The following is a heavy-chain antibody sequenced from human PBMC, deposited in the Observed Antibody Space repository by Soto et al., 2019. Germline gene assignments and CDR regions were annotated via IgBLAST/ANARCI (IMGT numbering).Heavy chain of an antibody. V-gene: IGHV4-30-2*01. CDR1: GASITSGSYS. D-gene: IGHD1-26*01. Sequence: SETLSLTCTVSGASITSGSYSWSWIRQAPGKGLEWIGNIHVTGYTAFSPSLKRRVTMSVDTSKNQFSLNVNSVTAADTAVYFCARGGALRPNGHVPLAFWGKGTLVTVSS. J-gene: IGHJ4*02. CDR2: IHVTGYT. CDR3: ARGGALRPNGHVPLAF.